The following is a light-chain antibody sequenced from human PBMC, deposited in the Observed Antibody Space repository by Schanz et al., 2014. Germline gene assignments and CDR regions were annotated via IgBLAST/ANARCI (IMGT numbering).Light chain of an antibody. CDR2: ANT. V-gene: IGLV1-40*01. J-gene: IGLJ2*01. CDR3: QTYDSSLGVV. Sequence: QSVLTQPPSVSGAPGQRVTISCTGSSSNLGAGYDVHWFQQLPGTAPKLLMYANTKRPSGVPDRFSGSKSGTSASLAITGLQTEDEASYYCQTYDSSLGVVFGGGTKLTVL. CDR1: SSNLGAGYD.